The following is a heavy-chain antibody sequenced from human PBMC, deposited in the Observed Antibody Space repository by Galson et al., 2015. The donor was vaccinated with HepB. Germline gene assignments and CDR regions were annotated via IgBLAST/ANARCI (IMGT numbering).Heavy chain of an antibody. CDR1: GFTFSSYS. J-gene: IGHJ2*01. CDR3: AREGPKVQYALGRYFDL. Sequence: SLRLSCAASGFTFSSYSMNWVRQAPGKGLEWVSSISSSSSYIYCADSVKGRFTISRDNAKNSLYLQMNSLRAEDTAVYYCAREGPKVQYALGRYFDLWGRGTLVTVSS. V-gene: IGHV3-21*01. CDR2: ISSSSSYI.